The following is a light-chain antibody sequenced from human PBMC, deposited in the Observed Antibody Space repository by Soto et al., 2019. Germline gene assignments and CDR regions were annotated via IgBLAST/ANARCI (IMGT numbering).Light chain of an antibody. Sequence: QCVLTQPASVSGSPGQWITISCTGTDSDVGSYNLVSWYQQHPGKAPKLVIYKGSERPSGDSNRFSGSKSGNTASLTISGLQAEDEADYYCCSYAGSSTFYVFGTGTKVTVL. CDR1: DSDVGSYNL. CDR3: CSYAGSSTFYV. CDR2: KGS. V-gene: IGLV2-23*01. J-gene: IGLJ1*01.